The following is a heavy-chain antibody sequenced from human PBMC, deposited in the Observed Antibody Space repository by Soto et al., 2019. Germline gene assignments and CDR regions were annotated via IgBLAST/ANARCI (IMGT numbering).Heavy chain of an antibody. J-gene: IGHJ6*03. CDR1: GFTFSSYA. D-gene: IGHD5-12*01. CDR2: ISGSGGST. V-gene: IGHV3-23*01. CDR3: ARHSGYDFKYYYYYMDV. Sequence: GGSLRLSCAASGFTFSSYAMSWVRQAPGKGLEWVSAISGSGGSTYYADSVKGRFTISRDNSKNTLYLQMNSLRAEDTAVYYCARHSGYDFKYYYYYMDVWGKGTTVTVSS.